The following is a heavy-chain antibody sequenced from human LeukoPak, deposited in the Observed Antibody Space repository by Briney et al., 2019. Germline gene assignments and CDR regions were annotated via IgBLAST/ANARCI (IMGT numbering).Heavy chain of an antibody. CDR2: ISWNSGSI. Sequence: LSLTCTVSGGSISTHYWSWVRQAPGKGLEWVSGISWNSGSIGYADSVKGRFTISRDNAKNSLYLQMNSLRAEDTALYYCAKALKDFESHVYYFDYWGQGTLVTVSS. V-gene: IGHV3-9*01. CDR1: GGSISTHY. D-gene: IGHD3-9*01. CDR3: AKALKDFESHVYYFDY. J-gene: IGHJ4*02.